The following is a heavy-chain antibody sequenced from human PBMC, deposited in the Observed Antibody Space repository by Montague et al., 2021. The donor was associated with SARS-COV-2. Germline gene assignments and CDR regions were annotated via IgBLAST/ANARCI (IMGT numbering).Heavy chain of an antibody. CDR3: AHRLSIAAAGGSGPYFDY. CDR2: VYWDDDK. Sequence: PALVKPTQTLTLTCTFSGFSLSTSGVGVGWIRQPPGKALEWLALVYWDDDKRYSPSLKSRLTITKDTSKNRVVLTMTNMDPVDTATYYCAHRLSIAAAGGSGPYFDYWGQGTLVTVSS. V-gene: IGHV2-5*02. CDR1: GFSLSTSGVG. J-gene: IGHJ4*02. D-gene: IGHD6-13*01.